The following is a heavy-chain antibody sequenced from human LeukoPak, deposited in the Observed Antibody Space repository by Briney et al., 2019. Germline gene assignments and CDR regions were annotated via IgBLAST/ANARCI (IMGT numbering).Heavy chain of an antibody. Sequence: PSQTLSLTCAVSGGSISSGGYSWSWIRQPPGKGLEWIGYIYHSGSTYYNPSLKSRATISVDRSKNQFSLKLSSVTAADTAVYYCARGIYCSGGSCYYFDYWGQGTLVTVSS. D-gene: IGHD2-15*01. CDR3: ARGIYCSGGSCYYFDY. CDR2: IYHSGST. CDR1: GGSISSGGYS. V-gene: IGHV4-30-2*01. J-gene: IGHJ4*02.